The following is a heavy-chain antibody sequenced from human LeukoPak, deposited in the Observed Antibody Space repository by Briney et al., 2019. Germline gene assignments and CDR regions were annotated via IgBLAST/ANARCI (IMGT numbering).Heavy chain of an antibody. D-gene: IGHD6-13*01. V-gene: IGHV3-9*03. Sequence: PGGSLRLSCAASGFTFDDYAMHWVRQAPGKGLEWVSGISWNSGSIGYADSVKGRFTISRDNAKNSLYLQMNSLRAEDMALYYCAKGLTSSWFLDAFDIWGQGTMVTVSS. CDR3: AKGLTSSWFLDAFDI. J-gene: IGHJ3*02. CDR2: ISWNSGSI. CDR1: GFTFDDYA.